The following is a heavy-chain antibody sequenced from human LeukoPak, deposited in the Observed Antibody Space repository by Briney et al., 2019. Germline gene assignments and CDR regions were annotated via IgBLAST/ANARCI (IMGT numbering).Heavy chain of an antibody. Sequence: PSETLSLTCTVSGGSISSYYWSWIRQPPGKGLEWIGYIYYSGSTNYNPSLKSRVTISVDTSKNQFSLKLSSVTAADTAVYYCARDDGDGDYSFSNYWGQETLVTVSS. CDR1: GGSISSYY. V-gene: IGHV4-59*01. CDR3: ARDDGDGDYSFSNY. D-gene: IGHD4-17*01. J-gene: IGHJ4*02. CDR2: IYYSGST.